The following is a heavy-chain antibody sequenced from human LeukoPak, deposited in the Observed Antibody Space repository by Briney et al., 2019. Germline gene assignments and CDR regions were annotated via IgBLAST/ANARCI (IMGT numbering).Heavy chain of an antibody. D-gene: IGHD3-10*01. CDR2: ISSSSSYI. CDR1: GFTFDDYG. J-gene: IGHJ6*02. Sequence: GGSLRLACAASGFTFDDYGMSWVRQAPGKGLEWVSSISSSSSYIYYADSVKGRFTISRDNAKNSLYLQMNSLRAEDTAVYYCARQIPRGYYGMDVWGQGTTVTVFS. CDR3: ARQIPRGYYGMDV. V-gene: IGHV3-21*01.